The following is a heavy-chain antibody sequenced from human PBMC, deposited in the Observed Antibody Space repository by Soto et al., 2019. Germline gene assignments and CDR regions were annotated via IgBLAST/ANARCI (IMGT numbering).Heavy chain of an antibody. CDR2: INPTGGST. J-gene: IGHJ6*02. CDR3: ARDLVRGYNGMDV. CDR1: GYTFTTYF. Sequence: QVELVQSGAEVKKPGASVKISCKASGYTFTTYFMHWVRQAPGQGLEWMGIINPTGGSTTYAEKFQGRVTMTRDTSTTTVYMELTSLRSDDTAVYYCARDLVRGYNGMDVWGQGTTVTVTS. V-gene: IGHV1-46*01.